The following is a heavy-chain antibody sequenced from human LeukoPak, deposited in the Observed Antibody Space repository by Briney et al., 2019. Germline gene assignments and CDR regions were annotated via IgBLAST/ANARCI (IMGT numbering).Heavy chain of an antibody. CDR1: GYTFTGYY. Sequence: ASVKVSCKASGYTFTGYYMHWVRQAPGQGLEWMGWINPNSGGTNYAQKFQGRVTMTRDTSISTAYMELSRLRSDDTAVYYCARLGYCSSTSCYGFDYWGQGALVTVSS. J-gene: IGHJ4*02. CDR3: ARLGYCSSTSCYGFDY. V-gene: IGHV1-2*02. D-gene: IGHD2-2*01. CDR2: INPNSGGT.